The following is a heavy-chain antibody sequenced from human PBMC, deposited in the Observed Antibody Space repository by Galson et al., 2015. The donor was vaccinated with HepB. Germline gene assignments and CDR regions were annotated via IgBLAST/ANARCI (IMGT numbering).Heavy chain of an antibody. CDR2: IIPILGIA. J-gene: IGHJ6*02. V-gene: IGHV1-69*04. Sequence: SVKVSCKASGGTFSSYAISWVRQAPGQGLEWMGRIIPILGIANYAQKFQGRVTITADKSTSTAYMELSSLRSEDTAVYYCARVRIAAAGSYYYGMDVWGQGTTVTVSS. D-gene: IGHD6-13*01. CDR1: GGTFSSYA. CDR3: ARVRIAAAGSYYYGMDV.